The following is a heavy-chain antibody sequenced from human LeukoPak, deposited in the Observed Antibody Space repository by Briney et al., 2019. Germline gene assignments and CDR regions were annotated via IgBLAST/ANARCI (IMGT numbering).Heavy chain of an antibody. Sequence: ASVKVSCKASGYTFTGYYMHWVRQAPGQGLEWMGGINPNSGGTNYAQKFQGWVTMTRDTSISTAYMELSRLRSDDTAVYYCARAQLWFGVYAFDIWGQGTMVTVSS. V-gene: IGHV1-2*04. J-gene: IGHJ3*02. CDR1: GYTFTGYY. CDR2: INPNSGGT. D-gene: IGHD5-18*01. CDR3: ARAQLWFGVYAFDI.